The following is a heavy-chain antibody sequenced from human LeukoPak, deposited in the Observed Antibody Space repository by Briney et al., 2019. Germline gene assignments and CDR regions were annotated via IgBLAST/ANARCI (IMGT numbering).Heavy chain of an antibody. CDR1: GGSISSYY. D-gene: IGHD3-10*01. J-gene: IGHJ6*02. CDR2: IYYSGST. V-gene: IGHV4-59*01. CDR3: ARDSGYGSGIAFYYYGMDV. Sequence: SETLSLTCTVSGGSISSYYWSWIRQPPGKGLEWIGYIYYSGSTNYNPSLKSRVTISVDTPKNQFSLKLSSVTAADTAVYYCARDSGYGSGIAFYYYGMDVWGQGTTVTVSS.